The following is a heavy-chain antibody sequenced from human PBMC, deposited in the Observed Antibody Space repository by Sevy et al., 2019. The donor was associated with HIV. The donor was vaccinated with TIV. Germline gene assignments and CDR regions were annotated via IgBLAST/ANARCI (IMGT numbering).Heavy chain of an antibody. Sequence: SETLSLTCTVSGGSISSSSYYWGWIRQPPGKGLEWIGSIYYSWSTYYNPSLKSRVTISVDTSKNQFSLKLSSVTAADTAVYYCARHQPHIVVVTARRNPYFDYWGQGTWSPSPQ. CDR3: ARHQPHIVVVTARRNPYFDY. D-gene: IGHD2-21*02. CDR2: IYYSWST. CDR1: GGSISSSSYY. J-gene: IGHJ4*02. V-gene: IGHV4-39*01.